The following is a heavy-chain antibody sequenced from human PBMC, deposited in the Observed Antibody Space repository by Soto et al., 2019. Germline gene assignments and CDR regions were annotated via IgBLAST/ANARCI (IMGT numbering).Heavy chain of an antibody. CDR3: ARVRATDYEIDY. Sequence: EVRLVESGGGLVQPGGSLRLSCVASGFMFGSYWMTWVRHAPGKGLEWVANIKRDGSEKYYVDSVKGRFTISRDNADNSLFLHMSSLRADDTAVYYCARVRATDYEIDYWGQGALVTVSS. CDR2: IKRDGSEK. J-gene: IGHJ4*02. CDR1: GFMFGSYW. V-gene: IGHV3-7*03. D-gene: IGHD4-17*01.